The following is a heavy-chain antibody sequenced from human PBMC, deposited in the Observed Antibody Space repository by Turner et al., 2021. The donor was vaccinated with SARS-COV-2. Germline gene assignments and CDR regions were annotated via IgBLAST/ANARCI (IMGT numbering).Heavy chain of an antibody. D-gene: IGHD3-16*02. CDR1: GYTFTNYD. V-gene: IGHV1-8*01. CDR3: ARGMFRFGGVIVRPFDY. Sequence: QVQLVQSGAEVKKHGASVKVSCKASGYTFTNYDINWVRQATGQGLAWMGWMSPNSGNTGYAQKFQGRVTMTRNPSISTAYMELSSLRSEDTAVYYCARGMFRFGGVIVRPFDYWGQGTLVSVSS. CDR2: MSPNSGNT. J-gene: IGHJ4*02.